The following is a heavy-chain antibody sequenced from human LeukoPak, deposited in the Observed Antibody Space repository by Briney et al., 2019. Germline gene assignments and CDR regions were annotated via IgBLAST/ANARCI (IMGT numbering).Heavy chain of an antibody. V-gene: IGHV3-7*01. CDR1: GFTFTNFR. CDR2: IRPDGSEQ. CDR3: AGRDSARNPWAY. J-gene: IGHJ4*02. D-gene: IGHD4-11*01. Sequence: GGSLRLSCAASGFTFTNFRMNWIRRAPGRGLEWVANIRPDGSEQFYVDSVKGRFTISRDNAKNSVYLQMNSLRADDTAVYYCAGRDSARNPWAYWGQGTLVTVST.